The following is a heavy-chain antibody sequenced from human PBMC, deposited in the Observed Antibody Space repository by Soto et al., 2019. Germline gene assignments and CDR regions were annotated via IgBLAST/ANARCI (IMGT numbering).Heavy chain of an antibody. D-gene: IGHD2-2*01. V-gene: IGHV3-30*18. CDR3: AKESIQLLSNYYYGMDV. CDR1: GLTFCSYG. CDR2: ISYDGSNK. Sequence: HGGSLRLCCAACGLTFCSYGMHWVRQAPGKGLEWVAVISYDGSNKYYADSVKGRFTISRDNSKNTLYLQMNSLRAEDTAVYYCAKESIQLLSNYYYGMDVWGQGTTVTVSS. J-gene: IGHJ6*02.